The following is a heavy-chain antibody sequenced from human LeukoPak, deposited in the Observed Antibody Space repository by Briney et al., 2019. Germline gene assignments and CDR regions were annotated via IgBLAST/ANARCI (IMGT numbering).Heavy chain of an antibody. CDR1: GGSISSSSYY. CDR3: ARQPYSGSYDYYMDV. D-gene: IGHD1-26*01. Sequence: PSETLSLTCTVSGGSISSSSYYWGWIRQPPGKGLEWIGSIYYSGSTYYNPSLTSRVAISVDTSKNQFSLKLSSVTAADTAVYYCARQPYSGSYDYYMDVWGKGTTVTVSS. J-gene: IGHJ6*03. CDR2: IYYSGST. V-gene: IGHV4-39*01.